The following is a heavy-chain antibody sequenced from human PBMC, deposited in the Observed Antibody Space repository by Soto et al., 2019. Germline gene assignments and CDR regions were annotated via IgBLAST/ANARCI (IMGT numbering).Heavy chain of an antibody. J-gene: IGHJ3*02. V-gene: IGHV3-7*01. Sequence: EVQLVESGGGLVQPGGSLRLSCAASGFTFSSYWMSWVRQAPGKGLEWVANIKPDGSDKYYVDSVKGRFALSRDNATNSLYMEMNSMRAEDTDVYYCARDPADSGCGAFEIWGQGTVVSVAS. CDR3: ARDPADSGCGAFEI. CDR2: IKPDGSDK. CDR1: GFTFSSYW. D-gene: IGHD6-19*01.